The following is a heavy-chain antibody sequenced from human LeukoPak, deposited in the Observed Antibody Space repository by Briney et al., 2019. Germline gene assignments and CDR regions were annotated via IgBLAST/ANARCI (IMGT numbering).Heavy chain of an antibody. D-gene: IGHD1-1*01. J-gene: IGHJ5*02. CDR3: ARTTGWFDP. CDR1: GGSFSGYY. V-gene: IGHV4-59*08. Sequence: SETLSLTCAVYGGSFSGYYWSWIRQPPGKGLEWIGYIYYSGSTNYNPSLKSRVTISVDTSKNQFSLKLSSVTAADTAVYYCARTTGWFDPWGQGTLVTVSS. CDR2: IYYSGST.